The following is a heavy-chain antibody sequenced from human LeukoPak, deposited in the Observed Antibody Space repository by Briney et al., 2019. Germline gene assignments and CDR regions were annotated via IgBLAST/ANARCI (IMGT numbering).Heavy chain of an antibody. Sequence: AGSLRLSCAASGFSFSKYWMHWVRQTPGEGLVWVARIKEDVTYTSYADSVKGRLTISRDNARNTVFLQMNSLRAEDTAVYYCARDFDMGITPGDDFDFWGQGTLVTVSS. V-gene: IGHV3-74*01. CDR2: IKEDVTYT. J-gene: IGHJ4*02. CDR3: ARDFDMGITPGDDFDF. D-gene: IGHD3-9*01. CDR1: GFSFSKYW.